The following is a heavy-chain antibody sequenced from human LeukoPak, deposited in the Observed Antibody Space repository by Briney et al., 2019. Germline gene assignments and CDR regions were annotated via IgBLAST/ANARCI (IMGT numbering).Heavy chain of an antibody. V-gene: IGHV4-59*01. Sequence: PSETLSLTCTVSGGSISSYYWSWIRQPPGKGLEWIGYIYYSGSTNYNPSLKSRVTISVDTSKNQFSLKLSSVTAADAAVYYCARGGAGLYYYMDVWGKGTTVTVSS. J-gene: IGHJ6*03. CDR1: GGSISSYY. CDR2: IYYSGST. CDR3: ARGGAGLYYYMDV.